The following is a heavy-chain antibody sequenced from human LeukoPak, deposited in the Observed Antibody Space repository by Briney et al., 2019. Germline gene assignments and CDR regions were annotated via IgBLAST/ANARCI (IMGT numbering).Heavy chain of an antibody. J-gene: IGHJ4*02. CDR1: GFTFSSYA. Sequence: PGGSRRLSCAASGFTFSSYAMSWVRQAPGKGLEWVSAISGSGGSTYYADSVKGRFTISRDNSKNTLYLQMNSLRAEDTAVYYCANFPNKRVVGATSEGGDFDYWGQGTLVTVSS. CDR2: ISGSGGST. D-gene: IGHD1-26*01. V-gene: IGHV3-23*01. CDR3: ANFPNKRVVGATSEGGDFDY.